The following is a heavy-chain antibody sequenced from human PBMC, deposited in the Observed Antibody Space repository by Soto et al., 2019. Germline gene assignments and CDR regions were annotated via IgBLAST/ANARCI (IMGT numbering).Heavy chain of an antibody. J-gene: IGHJ4*02. D-gene: IGHD2-8*01. CDR1: GFTFSDYY. V-gene: IGHV3-11*01. CDR2: INRNGKNR. CDR3: ARRRRTDMDDIVLMHDFDF. Sequence: QVQLVESGGGLVKPGGSLRLSRAASGFTFSDYYMSWIRQAPGRGLEWLSYINRNGKNRDYADSVRGRFTISRDNAKTSLYLEMNGLSVEDTAVYYCARRRRTDMDDIVLMHDFDFWGQGTLVTVSS.